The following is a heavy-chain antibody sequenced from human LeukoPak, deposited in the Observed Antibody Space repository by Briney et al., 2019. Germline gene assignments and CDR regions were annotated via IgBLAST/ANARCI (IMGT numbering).Heavy chain of an antibody. V-gene: IGHV4-4*07. CDR3: ARYMTPNGDFDY. D-gene: IGHD7-27*01. CDR1: GGSISSYY. CDR2: IYTSGST. J-gene: IGHJ4*02. Sequence: SETLSLTCIVSGGSISSYYWSWIRQPAGKGLEWIGRIYTSGSTNYNPSLKSRVTMSVDTSKNQFSLKLSSVTAADTAVYYCARYMTPNGDFDYWGQGTLVTVSS.